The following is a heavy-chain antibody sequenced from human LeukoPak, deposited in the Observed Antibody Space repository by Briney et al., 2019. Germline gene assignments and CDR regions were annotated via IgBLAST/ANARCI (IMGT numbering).Heavy chain of an antibody. J-gene: IGHJ4*02. V-gene: IGHV3-74*01. CDR3: ARGLTLLGYCSSTGCLMNY. Sequence: PGGSLRLSCAVSGFTLSSYWMHWVRQAPGKGLVWVSRIDSDGSTTDYADSVKGRFTISRDNANNTLYLQMNSLRAEDAGVYYCARGLTLLGYCSSTGCLMNYWGQGTLVTVSS. D-gene: IGHD2-2*01. CDR1: GFTLSSYW. CDR2: IDSDGSTT.